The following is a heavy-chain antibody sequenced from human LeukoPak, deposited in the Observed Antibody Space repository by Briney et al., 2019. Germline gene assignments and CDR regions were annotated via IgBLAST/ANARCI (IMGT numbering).Heavy chain of an antibody. D-gene: IGHD3-10*01. V-gene: IGHV1-2*02. Sequence: GASVKVSCKASGYTFTGYYMHWVRQAPGQGLEWMGWINPNSGGTNYAQKFQGRVTMTGDTSISTAYMELSRLRSDDTAVYYCARAGSVLLWFGELFGYWGQGTLVTVSS. CDR3: ARAGSVLLWFGELFGY. CDR2: INPNSGGT. J-gene: IGHJ4*02. CDR1: GYTFTGYY.